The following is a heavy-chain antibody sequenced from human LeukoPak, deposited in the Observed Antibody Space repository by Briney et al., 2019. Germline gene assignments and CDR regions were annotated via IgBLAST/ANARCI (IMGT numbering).Heavy chain of an antibody. CDR3: AREDGDDTLCEY. V-gene: IGHV1-2*02. Sequence: ASVKVSCKASGYTFTGYYMHWVRQAPGQGLEWMGWINPNSGGTNYAQRFQGRVTMTRDTSISTAYMELSRLRSDDTAVYYCAREDGDDTLCEYWGQGTLVTVSS. CDR2: INPNSGGT. D-gene: IGHD4-17*01. CDR1: GYTFTGYY. J-gene: IGHJ4*02.